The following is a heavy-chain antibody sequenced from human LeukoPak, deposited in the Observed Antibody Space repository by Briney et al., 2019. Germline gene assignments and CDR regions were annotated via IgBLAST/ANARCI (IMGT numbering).Heavy chain of an antibody. D-gene: IGHD2-8*02. CDR2: IKQDGSEK. CDR3: AKVYWDYYMDV. V-gene: IGHV3-7*01. Sequence: PGTSLRLSCATSGFTFSSSGVHWVRQAPGKGLEWVANIKQDGSEKYYVDSVKGRFSISRDNAKNSLYLQMNSLRAEDTAVYYCAKVYWDYYMDVWGKGTTVTVSS. CDR1: GFTFSSSG. J-gene: IGHJ6*03.